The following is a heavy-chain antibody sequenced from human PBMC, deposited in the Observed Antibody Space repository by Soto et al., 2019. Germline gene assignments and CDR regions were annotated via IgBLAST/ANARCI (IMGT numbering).Heavy chain of an antibody. D-gene: IGHD2-15*01. J-gene: IGHJ4*02. CDR3: ATEVVVAASKPPIDH. V-gene: IGHV3-11*06. CDR1: GFTFSDYY. CDR2: ISSSSSYT. Sequence: GGSLRLSCAASGFTFSDYYMSWIRQAPGKGLEWVSYISSSSSYTNYADSVKGRFTISRDNAKNSLYLQMNSLRAEDTAVYYCATEVVVAASKPPIDHWGQGTSVTVSS.